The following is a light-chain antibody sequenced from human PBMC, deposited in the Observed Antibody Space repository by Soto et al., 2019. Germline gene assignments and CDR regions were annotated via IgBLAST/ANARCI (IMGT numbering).Light chain of an antibody. J-gene: IGLJ3*02. V-gene: IGLV1-44*01. Sequence: QSVLTQPPSASGTPGQRVAFSCSGSDSNIGGNAVNWFQHLPGAAPKLVIYTNDQRPSGVPDRFSGSKSGSSASLAISGLLSEDEADYYCASWDDSLNGWVFGGGTKLTVL. CDR3: ASWDDSLNGWV. CDR2: TND. CDR1: DSNIGGNA.